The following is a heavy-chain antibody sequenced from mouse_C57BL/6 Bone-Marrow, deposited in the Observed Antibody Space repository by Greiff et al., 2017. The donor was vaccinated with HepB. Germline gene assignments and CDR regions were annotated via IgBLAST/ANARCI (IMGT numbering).Heavy chain of an antibody. V-gene: IGHV1-80*01. Sequence: VQLQQSGAELVKPGASVKISCKASGYAFSSYWMNWVKQRPGKGLEWIGQIYPGDGDTNYNGKFKGKATLTADKSSSTASMQLSSLTSEDSAVYFCARRVSSGYVGMDYWGQGTSVTVSS. J-gene: IGHJ4*01. CDR2: IYPGDGDT. D-gene: IGHD3-2*02. CDR3: ARRVSSGYVGMDY. CDR1: GYAFSSYW.